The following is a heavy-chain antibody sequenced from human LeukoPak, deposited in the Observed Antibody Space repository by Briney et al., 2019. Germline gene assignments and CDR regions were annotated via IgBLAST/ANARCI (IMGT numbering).Heavy chain of an antibody. CDR3: ARQESRGYLYEGLDY. Sequence: GGSLRLSCAASGFTFSHYAIHWVRQAPGKGLEWVSLISSNAANKYYAESVKGRFTIDRDNSKNTVYLQMNSLRPDDTALYSCARQESRGYLYEGLDYWGQGTLVTVSS. D-gene: IGHD3-22*01. CDR2: ISSNAANK. V-gene: IGHV3-30*04. CDR1: GFTFSHYA. J-gene: IGHJ4*02.